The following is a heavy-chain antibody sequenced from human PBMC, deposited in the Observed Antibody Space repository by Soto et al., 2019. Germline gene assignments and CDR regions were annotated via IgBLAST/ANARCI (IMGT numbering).Heavy chain of an antibody. CDR2: ISTSSSFI. D-gene: IGHD2-2*01. V-gene: IGHV3-21*01. J-gene: IGHJ6*02. CDR1: RFTFRSHS. Sequence: PGGCLRLSCEGSRFTFRSHSMNCDRPAPGRGLEWVASISTSSSFIYYGKSVRGRFIISRDNAKNSLDLQMDSLRVEDTAVYYCARENKDVNESTSISSGFHGMDGWGQGITVTVSS. CDR3: ARENKDVNESTSISSGFHGMDG.